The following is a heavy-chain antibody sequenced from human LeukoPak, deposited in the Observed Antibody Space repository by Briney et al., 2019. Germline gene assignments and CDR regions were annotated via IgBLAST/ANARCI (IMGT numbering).Heavy chain of an antibody. D-gene: IGHD3-16*01. CDR2: ISSSGSTI. CDR1: GFTFSDYY. Sequence: GGSLRLSCAASGFTFSDYYMSWIRQAPGKGLEWVSYISSSGSTIYYADSVKGRFTISRDNAKNSLYLQMNSLRAEDTAVYYCARDKLAVRGYYYYGMDVWGQGTTVTVSS. CDR3: ARDKLAVRGYYYYGMDV. J-gene: IGHJ6*02. V-gene: IGHV3-11*01.